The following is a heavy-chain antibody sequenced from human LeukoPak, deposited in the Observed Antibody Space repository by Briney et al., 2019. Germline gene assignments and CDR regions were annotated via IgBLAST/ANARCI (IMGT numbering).Heavy chain of an antibody. CDR3: AREDYYDSSGYYWYFDL. CDR2: IYTSGST. J-gene: IGHJ2*01. Sequence: SQTLSLTCTVSGGSISSGSYYRSWIRQPARKGLEWIGRIYTSGSTNYNPSLKSRVTISEDTSKNQFSLKLSSVTAADTAVYYCAREDYYDSSGYYWYFDLWGRGTLVTVSS. CDR1: GGSISSGSYY. D-gene: IGHD3-22*01. V-gene: IGHV4-61*02.